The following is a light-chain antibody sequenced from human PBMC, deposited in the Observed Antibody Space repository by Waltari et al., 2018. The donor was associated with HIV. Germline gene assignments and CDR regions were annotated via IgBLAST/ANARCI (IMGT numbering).Light chain of an antibody. CDR3: CSYAGSYTYV. V-gene: IGLV2-11*01. CDR2: DVN. CDR1: SSDVGGYDS. J-gene: IGLJ1*01. Sequence: QSALTQPRSVSGSPGQSVTISCTGTSSDVGGYDSVSWYQQHPGKAPKLIIYDVNKRPSGVPDRFSGSKSGNTASLTISGLQAEDEADYYCCSYAGSYTYVFETETKVTVL.